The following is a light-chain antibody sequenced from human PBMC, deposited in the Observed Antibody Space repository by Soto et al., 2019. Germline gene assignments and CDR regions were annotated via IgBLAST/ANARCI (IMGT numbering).Light chain of an antibody. CDR1: ASDIGNYNY. CDR3: YSYSAYTTLWV. Sequence: QSALTQPASVSGSPGQSITISCTGTASDIGNYNYVSWYQAHPGKAPKLLIYGVSNRPSGVSNRFSGSKSGNAASLTISGLQAEDEADYYCYSYSAYTTLWVFGGGTKVTVL. J-gene: IGLJ3*02. V-gene: IGLV2-14*01. CDR2: GVS.